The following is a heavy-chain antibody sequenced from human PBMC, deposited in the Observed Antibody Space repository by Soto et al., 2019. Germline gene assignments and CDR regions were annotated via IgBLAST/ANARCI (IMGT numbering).Heavy chain of an antibody. J-gene: IGHJ4*02. D-gene: IGHD3-3*01. CDR1: SYW. CDR2: IYPGDSDT. Sequence: SYWIGWVRQVPGKGLEWMGIIYPGDSDTRYSPSFQGQVTISADKSISTAYLQWSSLKASDTAMYYCARRDFWSSSYYFDYWGQGTLVTVSS. V-gene: IGHV5-51*01. CDR3: ARRDFWSSSYYFDY.